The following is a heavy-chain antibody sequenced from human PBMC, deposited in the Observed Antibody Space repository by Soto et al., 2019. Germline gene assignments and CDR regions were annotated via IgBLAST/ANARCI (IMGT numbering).Heavy chain of an antibody. Sequence: GGSLRLSCAASGFTFSKAWMSWVRQAPGKGLEWVGRIKSKTDGGTTDYAAPVKGRFTISRDDSKNTLYLQMNSLKTEDTAVYYCTTLRYFDWFVYYYYMDVWGKGTTVTVSS. CDR1: GFTFSKAW. CDR2: IKSKTDGGTT. D-gene: IGHD3-9*01. CDR3: TTLRYFDWFVYYYYMDV. V-gene: IGHV3-15*01. J-gene: IGHJ6*03.